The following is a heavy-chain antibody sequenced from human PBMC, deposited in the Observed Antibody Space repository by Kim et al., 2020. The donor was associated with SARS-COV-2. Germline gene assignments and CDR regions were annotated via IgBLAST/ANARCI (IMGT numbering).Heavy chain of an antibody. V-gene: IGHV6-1*01. CDR3: ARQTSGALDY. D-gene: IGHD2-15*01. J-gene: IGHJ4*02. Sequence: EYAPSVRSRVVITADTSKNQFSLQLTSLTLEDTAVYFCARQTSGALDYWGQGSLVTVSP.